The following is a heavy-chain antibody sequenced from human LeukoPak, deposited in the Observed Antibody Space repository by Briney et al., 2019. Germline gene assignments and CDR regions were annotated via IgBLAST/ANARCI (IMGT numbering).Heavy chain of an antibody. V-gene: IGHV3-48*01. CDR2: ISSSSTTI. CDR3: ALIAVDWQQPFDY. CDR1: GFSFSRYT. D-gene: IGHD6-13*01. Sequence: GGSLRLSCAASGFSFSRYTMSWVRQAPGKGLEWISYISSSSTTIKYADSVKGRFIISRDNAKNSVYLQMNSLRAEDTAVYYCALIAVDWQQPFDYWGREPWSPSPQ. J-gene: IGHJ4*02.